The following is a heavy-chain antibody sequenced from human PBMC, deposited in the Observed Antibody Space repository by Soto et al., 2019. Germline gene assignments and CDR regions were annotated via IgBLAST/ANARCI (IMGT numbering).Heavy chain of an antibody. D-gene: IGHD3-22*01. V-gene: IGHV3-48*03. J-gene: IGHJ4*02. CDR2: ISSSGSTI. CDR1: GFTFSSYE. Sequence: GGSLRLSCAASGFTFSSYEMNWVRQAPGKGLEWVSYISSSGSTIYYADSVKGRFTISRDNAKNSLYLQMNSLRAEDTAVYYCARAGSSGYYFDYWGQGTLVTVSS. CDR3: ARAGSSGYYFDY.